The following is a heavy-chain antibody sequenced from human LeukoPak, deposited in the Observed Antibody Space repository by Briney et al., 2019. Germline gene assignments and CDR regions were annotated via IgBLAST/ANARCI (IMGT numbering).Heavy chain of an antibody. CDR3: ARDRDVDDFDS. CDR1: GGSFSGYY. CDR2: INHSGST. V-gene: IGHV4-34*01. Sequence: SESLSLTCAVYGGSFSGYYWSWIRQPPGKGLEWIGEINHSGSTNYNPSLKSRVTISVDTSKNQFSLKLSSVTAADTAVYYCARDRDVDDFDSWGHGTLVTVSS. J-gene: IGHJ4*01. D-gene: IGHD2-15*01.